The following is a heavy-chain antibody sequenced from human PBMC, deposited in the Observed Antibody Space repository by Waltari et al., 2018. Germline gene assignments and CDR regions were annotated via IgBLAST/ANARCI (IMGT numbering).Heavy chain of an antibody. CDR3: ASGPNFWSGPRYGY. Sequence: QVQLVQSGAEVKKPGCLVKVSCKDSRGTLSSVAIRCVQQAVGQGLEWMGRIIPIFGTANYAQKFQGRVTITADKSTSTAYRELSSLRSEETAVYYCASGPNFWSGPRYGYWGQGTLVTVSS. J-gene: IGHJ4*02. CDR2: IIPIFGTA. V-gene: IGHV1-69*08. D-gene: IGHD3-3*01. CDR1: RGTLSSVA.